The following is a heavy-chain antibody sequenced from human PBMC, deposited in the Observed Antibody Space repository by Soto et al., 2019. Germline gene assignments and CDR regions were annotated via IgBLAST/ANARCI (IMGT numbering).Heavy chain of an antibody. J-gene: IGHJ6*02. CDR2: IIPIFGTA. CDR3: ARGDYDFWSGYLTPYGMDV. V-gene: IGHV1-69*06. D-gene: IGHD3-3*01. CDR1: GGTFSSYA. Sequence: SVKVSCKASGGTFSSYAISWVRQAPGQGLEWMGGIIPIFGTANYAQKFQGRVTITADKSTSTAYMELSSLRSEDTAVYYCARGDYDFWSGYLTPYGMDVWGQGTTVTVSS.